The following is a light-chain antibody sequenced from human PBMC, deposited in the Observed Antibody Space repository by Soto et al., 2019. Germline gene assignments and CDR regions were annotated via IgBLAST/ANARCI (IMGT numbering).Light chain of an antibody. Sequence: EIVLTQAPATLSLCPVEISTLSCRASHSVGNSLAGYQLKPGQAPRLLIYVASSRATGIPDRFSGSGSGTDFTLTISRLEPEDFAVYYCQQYGSSGTFGQGTKVDI. CDR2: VAS. J-gene: IGKJ1*01. CDR3: QQYGSSGT. CDR1: HSVGNS. V-gene: IGKV3-20*01.